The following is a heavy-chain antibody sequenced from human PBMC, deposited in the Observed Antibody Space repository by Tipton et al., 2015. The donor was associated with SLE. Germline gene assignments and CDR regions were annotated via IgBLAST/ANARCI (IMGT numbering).Heavy chain of an antibody. V-gene: IGHV3-33*06. Sequence: SLRLSCAASGFDFKEYGMHWVRHTPGKGLEWVAVIWYDGSYKYYANSVEGRFTISRDNSKNTVTLQMNNIRVDDTGVYFCAKGLCTGADCSSHHLAIDYWGQGTLVTASS. CDR3: AKGLCTGADCSSHHLAIDY. J-gene: IGHJ4*02. CDR1: GFDFKEYG. D-gene: IGHD2-8*02. CDR2: IWYDGSYK.